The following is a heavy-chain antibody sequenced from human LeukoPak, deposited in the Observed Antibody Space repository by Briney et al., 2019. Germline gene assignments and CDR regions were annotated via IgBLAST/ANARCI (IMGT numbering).Heavy chain of an antibody. CDR1: GGTFSSYA. CDR3: ARETHWGSGWYFDL. CDR2: ISAYNGNT. J-gene: IGHJ2*01. V-gene: IGHV1-18*01. D-gene: IGHD3-16*01. Sequence: ASVKVSCKASGGTFSSYAISWVRQAPGQGLECMGWISAYNGNTNYAQKLQGRVTMTTDTSTSTAYMELRSLRSDDTAVYYCARETHWGSGWYFDLWGRGTLVTVSS.